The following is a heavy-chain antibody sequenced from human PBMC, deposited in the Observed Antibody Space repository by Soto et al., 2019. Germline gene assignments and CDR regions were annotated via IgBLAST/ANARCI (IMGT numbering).Heavy chain of an antibody. CDR1: GFTFNSYP. D-gene: IGHD4-17*01. V-gene: IGHV3-30-3*01. J-gene: IGHJ4*02. Sequence: PGGSLRLSCAASGFTFNSYPMHWVRQAPGMGLEWVAVISYDGSNEYYADSVKGRFTISRDNSKNMLYLQMNSLRAEDTAVFYCAREDGDYYFDYWGQGTLVTVSS. CDR2: ISYDGSNE. CDR3: AREDGDYYFDY.